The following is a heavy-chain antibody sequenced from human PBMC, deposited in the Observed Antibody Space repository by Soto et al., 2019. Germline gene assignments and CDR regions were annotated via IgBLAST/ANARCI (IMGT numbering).Heavy chain of an antibody. Sequence: QVQLVQSGAEVKKPGASVKVSCKASGYSFKSNGITWVRQAPGQGLEWVGWISAYNGNTKYAEKIQGRVTMTTDTSTSKGYMELRSLTSADTAVYYCARDEPIVPAASRLDPWGQGTLVTVSS. CDR3: ARDEPIVPAASRLDP. J-gene: IGHJ5*02. D-gene: IGHD2-2*01. CDR2: ISAYNGNT. CDR1: GYSFKSNG. V-gene: IGHV1-18*04.